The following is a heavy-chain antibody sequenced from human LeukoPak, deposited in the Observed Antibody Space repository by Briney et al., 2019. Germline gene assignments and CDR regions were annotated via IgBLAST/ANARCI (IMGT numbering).Heavy chain of an antibody. Sequence: PSETLSLTCAVYGVSFSGYYWSWIRQPPGKGLEWIGEINHSGSTNYNPSLKSRVTISVDTSKNQFSLKPSSVTAADTAVYYCARCSGSTYYFDCWGQGTLVTVSS. D-gene: IGHD1-26*01. V-gene: IGHV4-34*01. J-gene: IGHJ4*02. CDR1: GVSFSGYY. CDR3: ARCSGSTYYFDC. CDR2: INHSGST.